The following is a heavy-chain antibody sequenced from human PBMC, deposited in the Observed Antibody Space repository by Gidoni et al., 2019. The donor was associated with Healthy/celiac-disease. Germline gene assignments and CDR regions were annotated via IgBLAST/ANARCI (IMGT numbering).Heavy chain of an antibody. CDR2: IKQDGIEK. CDR1: GCTFSSYG. Sequence: EVQLVESGGGLVQPGGSLRLYCAASGCTFSSYGMRWVRQAPGKGLEWVANIKQDGIEKYYVDSVKGRFTISRDNAKNSLYLQMNSLRAEDTAVYYCARVAIVVVPAAIPNWYFDLWGRGTLVTVSS. V-gene: IGHV3-7*04. J-gene: IGHJ2*01. D-gene: IGHD2-2*02. CDR3: ARVAIVVVPAAIPNWYFDL.